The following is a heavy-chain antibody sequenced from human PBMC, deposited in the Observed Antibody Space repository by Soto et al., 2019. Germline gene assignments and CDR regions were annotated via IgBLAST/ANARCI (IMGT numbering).Heavy chain of an antibody. CDR3: ARQVATIWGGSRWFDP. D-gene: IGHD5-12*01. CDR2: IYYSGST. Sequence: SETLSLTCTVSGGSISSYYWSWIRQPPGKGLEWIGYIYYSGSTNYNPSLKSRVTISVDTSKNQFSLKLSSVTAADTAVYYCARQVATIWGGSRWFDPWGQGTLVTVSS. CDR1: GGSISSYY. J-gene: IGHJ5*02. V-gene: IGHV4-59*08.